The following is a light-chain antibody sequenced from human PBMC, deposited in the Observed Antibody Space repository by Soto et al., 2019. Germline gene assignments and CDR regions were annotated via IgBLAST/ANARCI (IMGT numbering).Light chain of an antibody. J-gene: IGLJ3*02. V-gene: IGLV8-61*01. CDR2: ATN. Sequence: QDVVTQEPSLSVSPGGTVTLTCGLNSGSVAPSSYPSWYQQTPGQAPRTLIYATNTLSPGVPDRFFGTILGNKAALTITGAQADDESDYYCLLFVRAGLWVFGGGTQLTVL. CDR3: LLFVRAGLWV. CDR1: SGSVAPSSY.